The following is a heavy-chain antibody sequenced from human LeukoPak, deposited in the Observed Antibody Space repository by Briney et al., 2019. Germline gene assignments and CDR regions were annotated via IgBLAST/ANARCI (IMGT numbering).Heavy chain of an antibody. D-gene: IGHD3-3*01. Sequence: GGSLRLSCAASGLTFDDYGMSWVRQAPGKGVERGVGVTWNGVVMVHADSLKGGFTITRDNDKNCLYLQLNSLRAEDTAFYYCLRDVPEFDFLSGYSTTTFDYWGQGVLVTVSS. CDR2: VTWNGVVM. J-gene: IGHJ4*02. CDR3: LRDVPEFDFLSGYSTTTFDY. CDR1: GLTFDDYG. V-gene: IGHV3-20*04.